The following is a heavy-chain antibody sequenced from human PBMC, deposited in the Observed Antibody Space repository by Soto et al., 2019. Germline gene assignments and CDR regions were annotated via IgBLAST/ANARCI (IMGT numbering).Heavy chain of an antibody. CDR1: GYTFTSYG. D-gene: IGHD3-22*01. CDR2: ISTYNGNT. CDR3: ARGTRNLHYYDSSGYYLYFDY. V-gene: IGHV1-18*01. Sequence: ASVKVSCKASGYTFTSYGISWVRQAPGQGLEWMGWISTYNGNTNYAQKLQGRVTMTTDTSTSTAYMELRSLRSDDTAVYYCARGTRNLHYYDSSGYYLYFDYWGQGTLVTVSS. J-gene: IGHJ4*02.